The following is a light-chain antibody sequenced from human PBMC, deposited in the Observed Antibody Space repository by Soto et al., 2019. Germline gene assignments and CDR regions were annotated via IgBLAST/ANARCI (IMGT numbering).Light chain of an antibody. CDR2: DAS. CDR1: QSISRY. V-gene: IGKV1-39*01. Sequence: DIQMTQSPSSLSASLGDRVTITCRASQSISRYLNWYQQKQGKAPKLLIYDASSLQRGVPSRFRGSGSGTYFTLSSSSLQTEDFATYYCQQSCSTPCTFGEGTKVDIK. CDR3: QQSCSTPCT. J-gene: IGKJ1*01.